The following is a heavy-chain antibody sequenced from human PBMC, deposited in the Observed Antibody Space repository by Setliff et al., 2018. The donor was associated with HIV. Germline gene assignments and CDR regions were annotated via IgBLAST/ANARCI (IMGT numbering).Heavy chain of an antibody. V-gene: IGHV4-4*09. CDR2: IYSSGKI. CDR1: GGSISNYY. CDR3: ARHPPKVAYYSSGPTNYLDY. J-gene: IGHJ4*02. Sequence: SETLSLTCIVSGGSISNYYWSWIRQPPGKGLEWIGYIYSSGKIKYNPSLKSRVTMSVDTSQNQFSLNLNSVTAADTAVYFCARHPPKVAYYSSGPTNYLDYWGRGTLVTVSS. D-gene: IGHD3-10*01.